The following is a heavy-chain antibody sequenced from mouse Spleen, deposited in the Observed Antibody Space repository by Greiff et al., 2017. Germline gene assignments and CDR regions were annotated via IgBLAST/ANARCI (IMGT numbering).Heavy chain of an antibody. J-gene: IGHJ4*01. V-gene: IGHV1-55*01. D-gene: IGHD3-1*01. CDR3: AVGEYAMDY. Sequence: QVQLKQSGPELVKPGASVKMSCKASGYTFTSYWITWVKQRPGQGLEWIGDIYPGSGSTNYNEKFKSKATLTVDTSSSTAYMQLSSLTSEDSAVYYCAVGEYAMDYWGQGTSVTVSS. CDR1: GYTFTSYW. CDR2: IYPGSGST.